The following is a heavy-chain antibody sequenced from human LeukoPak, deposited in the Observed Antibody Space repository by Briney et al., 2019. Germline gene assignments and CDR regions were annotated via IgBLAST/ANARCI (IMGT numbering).Heavy chain of an antibody. V-gene: IGHV1-2*06. CDR3: ARDYCRSTSCLFDY. D-gene: IGHD2-2*01. CDR2: INPNSGGT. CDR1: GYTFTGYY. J-gene: IGHJ4*02. Sequence: ASVKVSCKASGYTFTGYYMHWVRQAPGQGLEWMGRINPNSGGTDYAQKFQGRVTMTRDTSISTAYMELSRLRSDDTAVYYCARDYCRSTSCLFDYWGQGTLVTVSS.